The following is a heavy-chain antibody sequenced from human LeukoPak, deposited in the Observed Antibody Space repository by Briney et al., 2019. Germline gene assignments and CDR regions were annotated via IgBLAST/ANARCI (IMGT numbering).Heavy chain of an antibody. D-gene: IGHD6-13*01. J-gene: IGHJ4*02. CDR2: IRYDGSNK. CDR3: AKDLTAYSSSWYDY. Sequence: GGSLRLSCAASGFTFSSYGMHWVRQAPGKGLEWVAFIRYDGSNKYYADSVKGRFTISRDNSKNTLYLQMNSLRAEDTAVYYCAKDLTAYSSSWYDYWGQGTLVTVSS. CDR1: GFTFSSYG. V-gene: IGHV3-30*02.